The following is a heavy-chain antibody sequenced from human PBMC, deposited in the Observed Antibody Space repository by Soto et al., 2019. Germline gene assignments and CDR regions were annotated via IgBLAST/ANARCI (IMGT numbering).Heavy chain of an antibody. CDR1: GGSISSYY. Sequence: SETLSLTCTVSGGSISSYYWSWIRQPPGKGLEWIGYIYYSGSTNYNPSLKSRVTISVDTSKNQFSLKLNSMTAADTAVYYCAGHNYGSGSTYFDYWGQETLVTVSS. J-gene: IGHJ4*02. CDR2: IYYSGST. D-gene: IGHD3-10*01. V-gene: IGHV4-59*08. CDR3: AGHNYGSGSTYFDY.